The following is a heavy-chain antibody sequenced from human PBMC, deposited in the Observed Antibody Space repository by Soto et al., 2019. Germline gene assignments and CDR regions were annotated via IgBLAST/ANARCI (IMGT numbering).Heavy chain of an antibody. CDR1: GGSISSSSYY. CDR2: IYYSGST. J-gene: IGHJ4*02. D-gene: IGHD5-12*01. V-gene: IGHV4-39*01. Sequence: TSETLSLTCTVSGGSISSSSYYWGWIRQPPGKGLEWIGSIYYSGSTYYNPSLKSRVTISVDTSKNQFSLKLSSVTAADTAVYYCARLRGQSYWGQGTLVTVSS. CDR3: ARLRGQSY.